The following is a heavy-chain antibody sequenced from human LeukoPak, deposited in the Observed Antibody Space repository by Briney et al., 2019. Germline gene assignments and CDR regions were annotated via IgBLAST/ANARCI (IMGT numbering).Heavy chain of an antibody. CDR3: TTGPFDY. V-gene: IGHV3-15*07. CDR1: DFTFSNAW. Sequence: GGSLRLSCAASDFTFSNAWMNWVRQAPGKGLERVGRIKSKTDDGTTAYAAPVKGRFTISRDDSKDTLYLQMDSLKTEDTAVYYCTTGPFDYWGQGTLVTVSS. CDR2: IKSKTDDGTT. J-gene: IGHJ4*02.